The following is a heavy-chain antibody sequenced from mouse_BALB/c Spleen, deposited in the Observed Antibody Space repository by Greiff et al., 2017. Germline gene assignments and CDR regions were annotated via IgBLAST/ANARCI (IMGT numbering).Heavy chain of an antibody. CDR3: ARGYYGSSYLFAY. Sequence: QVQLQQPGAELVKPGASVKLSCKASGYTFTSYWMHWVKQRPGQGLEWIGEINPSNGRTNYNEKFKSKATLTVDKSSSTAYMQLSSLTSEDSAVYYCARGYYGSSYLFAYWGQGTLVTVSA. CDR1: GYTFTSYW. V-gene: IGHV1S81*02. D-gene: IGHD1-1*01. J-gene: IGHJ3*01. CDR2: INPSNGRT.